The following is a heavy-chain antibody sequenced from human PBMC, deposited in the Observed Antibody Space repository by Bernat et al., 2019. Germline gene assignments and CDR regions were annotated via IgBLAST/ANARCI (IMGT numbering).Heavy chain of an antibody. D-gene: IGHD2-2*01. J-gene: IGHJ6*02. CDR1: GFTFSSYA. V-gene: IGHV3-30-3*01. CDR3: ARGGGRYCISTSCYGIDDYYGMDV. Sequence: QVQLVESGGGVVQPGRSLRLSCAASGFTFSSYAMPWVRQAPGKGLEWVAVISYDGSNKYYADSVKGRFTISRDNSKNTLYLQMNSLRAEDTAVYYCARGGGRYCISTSCYGIDDYYGMDVWGQGTTVTVSS. CDR2: ISYDGSNK.